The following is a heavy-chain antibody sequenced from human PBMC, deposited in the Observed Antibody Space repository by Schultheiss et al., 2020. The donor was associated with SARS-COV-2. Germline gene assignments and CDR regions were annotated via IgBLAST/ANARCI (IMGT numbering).Heavy chain of an antibody. CDR1: GFTFSSYA. CDR2: ISGSGGST. J-gene: IGHJ4*02. V-gene: IGHV3-23*01. D-gene: IGHD6-13*01. Sequence: GESLKISCAASGFTFSSYAMSWVRQAPGKGLEWVSAISGSGGSTYYADSVKGRFTISRNNAKNTLSLQLTSLRAEDTAVYYCARDGTISAAGPYFDYWGQGTLVTVSS. CDR3: ARDGTISAAGPYFDY.